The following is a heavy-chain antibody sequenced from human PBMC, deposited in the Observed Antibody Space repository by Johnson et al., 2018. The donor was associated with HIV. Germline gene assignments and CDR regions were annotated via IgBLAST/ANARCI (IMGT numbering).Heavy chain of an antibody. CDR2: INWNGVST. D-gene: IGHD2-2*01. CDR1: GFTFSTYA. J-gene: IGHJ3*02. CDR3: ARVSLHAFDI. V-gene: IGHV3-20*04. Sequence: VQLVESGGGVVQPGRSLRLSCAASGFTFSTYAMHWVRQAPGKGLEWVSGINWNGVSTGYADSVKGRFTISRDNAKNSLYLQMNSLRAEDTALYYCARVSLHAFDIWGQGTMVTVSS.